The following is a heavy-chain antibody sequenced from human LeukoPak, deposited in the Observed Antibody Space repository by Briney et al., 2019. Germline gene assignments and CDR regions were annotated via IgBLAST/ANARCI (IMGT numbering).Heavy chain of an antibody. CDR3: ARGNSKEMYFDY. CDR1: GFTFSSYD. D-gene: IGHD4-23*01. J-gene: IGHJ4*02. CDR2: IGTAGDT. V-gene: IGHV3-13*01. Sequence: PGGSLRLSCAASGFTFSSYDMHWVRQATGKGLEWVSAIGTAGDTYYPGSAKGRFTISRENAKNSLYLQMNSLRAGDTAVYYCARGNSKEMYFDYWGQGTLVTVSS.